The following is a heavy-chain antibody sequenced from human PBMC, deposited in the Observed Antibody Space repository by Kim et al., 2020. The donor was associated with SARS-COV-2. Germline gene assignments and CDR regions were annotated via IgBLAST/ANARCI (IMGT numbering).Heavy chain of an antibody. J-gene: IGHJ3*02. D-gene: IGHD3-10*01. CDR3: ARAPPLWFGELLDAFDI. Sequence: LKSRVTISVDTSKNQFSLKLSSVTAADTAVYYCARAPPLWFGELLDAFDIWGQGTMVTVSS. V-gene: IGHV4-59*01.